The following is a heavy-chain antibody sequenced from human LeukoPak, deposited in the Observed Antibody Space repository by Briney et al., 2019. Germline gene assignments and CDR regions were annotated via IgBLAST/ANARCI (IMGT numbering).Heavy chain of an antibody. D-gene: IGHD3-9*01. CDR3: ARYHDILTGQGMGDSADAFDI. J-gene: IGHJ3*02. V-gene: IGHV4-31*01. CDR2: ISYNGNT. Sequence: SETLSLTCTVSGGSINSGQYYWNWIRQLPGKGLEWIGYISYNGNTYYNPSLKSQVSISEDRSQNQFSLKLTSVTAADTAVYYSARYHDILTGQGMGDSADAFDIWGQGTMVTVSS. CDR1: GGSINSGQYY.